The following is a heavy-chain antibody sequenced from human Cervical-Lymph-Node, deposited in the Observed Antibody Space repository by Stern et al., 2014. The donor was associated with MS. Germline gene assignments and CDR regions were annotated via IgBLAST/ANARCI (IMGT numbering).Heavy chain of an antibody. CDR2: VDYNGTT. J-gene: IGHJ4*02. D-gene: IGHD4-23*01. Sequence: VQLEESGPGLVKPSETLSLTCTVSGGSIRTFSWSWIRQPTGRGLEWIGCVDYNGTTTHNPSLKSRVTMSVDTSKSQLSLRLHSVTAADTAVYYCARHSVGVKDFDSWGQGTLVTVSS. V-gene: IGHV4-59*01. CDR3: ARHSVGVKDFDS. CDR1: GGSIRTFS.